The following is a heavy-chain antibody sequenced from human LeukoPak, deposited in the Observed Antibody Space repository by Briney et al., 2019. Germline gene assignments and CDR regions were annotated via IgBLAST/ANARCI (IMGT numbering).Heavy chain of an antibody. Sequence: GESLKISFKGSGYSFTSYWISWVRQIPGKGLEWMGRVDPSDSYTNYSPSFQGHVTISADKSISTAYLQWSSLKASDTAMYYCARSEDGYNYGAGLDYWGQGTLVTVSS. CDR2: VDPSDSYT. CDR3: ARSEDGYNYGAGLDY. J-gene: IGHJ4*02. D-gene: IGHD5-24*01. CDR1: GYSFTSYW. V-gene: IGHV5-10-1*01.